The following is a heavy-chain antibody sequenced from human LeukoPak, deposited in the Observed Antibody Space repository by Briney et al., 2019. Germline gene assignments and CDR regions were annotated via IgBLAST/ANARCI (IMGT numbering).Heavy chain of an antibody. J-gene: IGHJ4*02. Sequence: GGSLRLSCAASGFTFTTYAIHWVRQAPGKGLEYVSAVVGNGGTTYYANSVKGRFTISRDNSKNTVYLQMGSLRAEDTAVYYCARERAFYYFDYWGQGTLVTVSS. V-gene: IGHV3-64*01. CDR2: VVGNGGTT. CDR1: GFTFTTYA. CDR3: ARERAFYYFDY.